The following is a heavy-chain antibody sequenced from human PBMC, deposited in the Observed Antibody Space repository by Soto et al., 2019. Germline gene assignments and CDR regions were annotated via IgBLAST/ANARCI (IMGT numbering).Heavy chain of an antibody. D-gene: IGHD1-26*01. J-gene: IGHJ4*02. Sequence: SETLSLTCAVYGGSFSGYYWSWIRRPPGKGLEWIGEINHSGSTNYNPSLKSRVTISVDTSKNQFSLKLSSVTAADTAVYYCARDRRVGAYFNYWGQGTLVTVSS. CDR2: INHSGST. V-gene: IGHV4-34*01. CDR1: GGSFSGYY. CDR3: ARDRRVGAYFNY.